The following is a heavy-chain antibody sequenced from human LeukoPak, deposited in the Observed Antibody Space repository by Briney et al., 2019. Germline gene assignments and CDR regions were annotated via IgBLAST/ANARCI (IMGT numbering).Heavy chain of an antibody. Sequence: GASVKVSCKVSVYTLTELSMHWVRQAPGKGREWMGGFDPEDGETIYAQKFQGRVTMTEHTSTDTAYMELSSLRSEDTAVYYCATTGSGNYYYYYMDVWGKGTTVTVSS. CDR2: FDPEDGET. CDR3: ATTGSGNYYYYYMDV. CDR1: VYTLTELS. J-gene: IGHJ6*03. V-gene: IGHV1-24*01. D-gene: IGHD3-10*01.